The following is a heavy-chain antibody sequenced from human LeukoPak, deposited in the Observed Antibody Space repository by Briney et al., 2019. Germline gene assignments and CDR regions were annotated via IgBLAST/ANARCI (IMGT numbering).Heavy chain of an antibody. CDR2: ISSNSRHI. CDR3: ARDLWLQHSHYMDV. D-gene: IGHD5-24*01. V-gene: IGHV3-21*06. Sequence: GGSLRLSCAVSGFTFSTYSMNWVRQAPGKGLEWVSSISSNSRHIYYADSMRGRFTISRDNAKNSLYLQMNSVGAEDTAVYYCARDLWLQHSHYMDVWGKGTTVTVSS. J-gene: IGHJ6*03. CDR1: GFTFSTYS.